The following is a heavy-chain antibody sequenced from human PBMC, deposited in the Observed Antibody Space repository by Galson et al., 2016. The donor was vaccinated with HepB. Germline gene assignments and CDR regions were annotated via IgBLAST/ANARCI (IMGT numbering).Heavy chain of an antibody. D-gene: IGHD3-16*01. V-gene: IGHV3-21*01. Sequence: SLRLSCAASGFTFSSYNMNWVRQAPGKGLEWVSSVTDNSDYKYYADSVKGRFTISGDNAKNTVYLQMDSLRVEDTAVYYCARGRGSRAYYDYYMDVWGKGTTVTVSS. CDR3: ARGRGSRAYYDYYMDV. J-gene: IGHJ6*03. CDR1: GFTFSSYN. CDR2: VTDNSDYK.